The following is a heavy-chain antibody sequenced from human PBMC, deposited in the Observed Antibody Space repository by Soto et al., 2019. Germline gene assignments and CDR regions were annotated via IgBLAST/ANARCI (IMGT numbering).Heavy chain of an antibody. CDR2: ISTSGSTM. J-gene: IGHJ4*02. CDR3: ARDIGYYYDKFDY. V-gene: IGHV3-48*01. CDR1: GFTFSSYS. Sequence: PGGSLRLSCAAFGFTFSSYSMNWVRQAPGKGLEWVSYISTSGSTMYYADSVKGRFTISRDNAKNSLYLQMNSLRAEDTAVYYCARDIGYYYDKFDYWGQGTQVTVS. D-gene: IGHD3-22*01.